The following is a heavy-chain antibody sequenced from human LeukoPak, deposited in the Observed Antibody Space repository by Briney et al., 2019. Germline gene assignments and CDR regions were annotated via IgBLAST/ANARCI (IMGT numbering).Heavy chain of an antibody. Sequence: PSETLSLTCAVSGGSISSYYWSWIRQPPGKGLEWIGYIYYSGSTNYNPSLKSRVTISVDTSKNQFSLKLSSVTAADTAVYYCARQSGSSSWTRFDYWGQGTLVTVSS. J-gene: IGHJ4*02. V-gene: IGHV4-59*08. CDR3: ARQSGSSSWTRFDY. CDR1: GGSISSYY. CDR2: IYYSGST. D-gene: IGHD6-13*01.